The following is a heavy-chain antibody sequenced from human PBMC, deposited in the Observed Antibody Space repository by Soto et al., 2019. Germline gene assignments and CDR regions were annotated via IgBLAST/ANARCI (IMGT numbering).Heavy chain of an antibody. D-gene: IGHD3-22*01. CDR2: IDPSDSQT. Sequence: PGAALPISCKVSGYSFAGYWITWVRQKPGKGLEWMGRIDPSDSQTYYSPSFRGHVTISATKSITTVFLQWSSLRASDTAMYYCARQIYDSDTGPNFQYYFDSWGQGTPVTVSS. V-gene: IGHV5-10-1*01. CDR3: ARQIYDSDTGPNFQYYFDS. CDR1: GYSFAGYW. J-gene: IGHJ4*02.